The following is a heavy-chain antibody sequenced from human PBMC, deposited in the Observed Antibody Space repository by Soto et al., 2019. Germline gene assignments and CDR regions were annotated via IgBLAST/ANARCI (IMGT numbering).Heavy chain of an antibody. J-gene: IGHJ6*03. CDR2: ISWNSGSI. CDR3: AKDIGANDYYYYYMDV. V-gene: IGHV3-9*01. Sequence: GGSLRLSCAASGFTFDDYAMHWVRQAPGKGLEWVSGISWNSGSIGYADSVKGRFTISRDNAKNSLYLQMNSLRAEDTALYYCAKDIGANDYYYYYMDVWGKGTTVTVSS. CDR1: GFTFDDYA.